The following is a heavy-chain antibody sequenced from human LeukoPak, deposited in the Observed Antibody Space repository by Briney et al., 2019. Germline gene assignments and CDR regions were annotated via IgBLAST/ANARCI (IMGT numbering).Heavy chain of an antibody. J-gene: IGHJ5*02. Sequence: GGSLRLSCAASGFTFSAYWMSWVRQAPGKGLEWLANIKQDGSDKQYVDSVKGRFAISRDNAKTSVYLQMNSLRADDTAVYYCTRMSREAPGLPDLWGQGTLVTVSS. CDR1: GFTFSAYW. V-gene: IGHV3-7*01. D-gene: IGHD5-24*01. CDR3: TRMSREAPGLPDL. CDR2: IKQDGSDK.